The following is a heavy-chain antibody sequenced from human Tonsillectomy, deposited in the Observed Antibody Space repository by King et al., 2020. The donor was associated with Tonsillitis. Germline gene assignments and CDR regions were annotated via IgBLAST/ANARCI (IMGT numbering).Heavy chain of an antibody. Sequence: VQLVESGGGVVQPGGSLRLSCAASGFTFRGYAMHWVRQAPGTGLEWVAFILYDGNNKYYADSVKGRFTISRDNSNNTLYLQMNSLRTEETAVSYCAKDGSSGWDPMNYFDYWGQGTLVTVSS. CDR2: ILYDGNNK. J-gene: IGHJ4*02. V-gene: IGHV3-30*02. CDR3: AKDGSSGWDPMNYFDY. CDR1: GFTFRGYA. D-gene: IGHD6-19*01.